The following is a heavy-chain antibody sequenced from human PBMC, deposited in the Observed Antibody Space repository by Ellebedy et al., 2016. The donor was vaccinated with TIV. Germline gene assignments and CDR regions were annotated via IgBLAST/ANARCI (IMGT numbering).Heavy chain of an antibody. V-gene: IGHV3-7*01. CDR3: VTDGSYGDYRSPTHAFEF. CDR1: GFTFSSYW. Sequence: GESLKISCAAPGFTFSSYWMSWVRQAPGKGLEWVANINQDGSETYYGDSVKGRFTISRDNAKNSLTLQMNGLGADDTAVYYCVTDGSYGDYRSPTHAFEFWGQGTMVTVSS. J-gene: IGHJ3*01. D-gene: IGHD4-17*01. CDR2: INQDGSET.